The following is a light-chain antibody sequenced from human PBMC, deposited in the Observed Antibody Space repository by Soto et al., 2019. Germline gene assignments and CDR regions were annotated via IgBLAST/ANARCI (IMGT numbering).Light chain of an antibody. Sequence: DIQMTQSPSTLSASVGDRVTITCRASQSISSSLAWYHQKPAKAPKLLIYAASTLQSGVPSRFSGSRSGTDFTLTISSLQPEDFATYYCLLDFSYFWAFGQGTKVDIK. V-gene: IGKV1-9*01. CDR3: LLDFSYFWA. J-gene: IGKJ1*01. CDR2: AAS. CDR1: QSISSS.